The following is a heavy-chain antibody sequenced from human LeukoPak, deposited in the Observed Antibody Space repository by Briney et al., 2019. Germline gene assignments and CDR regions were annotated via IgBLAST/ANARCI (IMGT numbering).Heavy chain of an antibody. CDR3: ARQGVTPFYYYYGMDV. Sequence: SETLSLTCTVSGGSISSYYWSWIRQPPGKGLEWIGYIYYSGSTNYNPSLKSRVTISVDTSKNQFSLKLSSVTAADTAVYYCARQGVTPFYYYYGMDVWGQGTIVTVSS. J-gene: IGHJ6*02. CDR1: GGSISSYY. CDR2: IYYSGST. D-gene: IGHD3-10*01. V-gene: IGHV4-59*08.